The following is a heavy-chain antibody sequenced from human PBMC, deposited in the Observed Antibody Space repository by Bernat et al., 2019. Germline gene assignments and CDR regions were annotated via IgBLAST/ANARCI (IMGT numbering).Heavy chain of an antibody. D-gene: IGHD1-1*01. Sequence: QAQLVESGGDVVQPGRSLRLSCAASGISFSSYAMHWVRQAPGKGLEWVAVIWYDGSNKYYADSVKGRFTISRDNSKNTLHLQMDSLRVEDTAVYYCARGSGPYRNGIYNSLFDYWGQGTYVTVPP. V-gene: IGHV3-33*01. CDR3: ARGSGPYRNGIYNSLFDY. CDR1: GISFSSYA. J-gene: IGHJ4*02. CDR2: IWYDGSNK.